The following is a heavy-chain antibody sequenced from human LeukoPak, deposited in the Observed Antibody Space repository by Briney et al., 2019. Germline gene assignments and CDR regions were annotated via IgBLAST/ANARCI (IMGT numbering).Heavy chain of an antibody. CDR2: ISSSSSYI. Sequence: GGSLRLSCAASGFTFSSYSMNWVRQAPGKGLEWVSSISSSSSYIYHADSVKGRLTISRDNAKNSLYLQMNSLRAEDTAVYYCARGVKLGYCSGGSCYLIDYWGQGTLVTVSS. V-gene: IGHV3-21*01. D-gene: IGHD2-15*01. CDR3: ARGVKLGYCSGGSCYLIDY. J-gene: IGHJ4*02. CDR1: GFTFSSYS.